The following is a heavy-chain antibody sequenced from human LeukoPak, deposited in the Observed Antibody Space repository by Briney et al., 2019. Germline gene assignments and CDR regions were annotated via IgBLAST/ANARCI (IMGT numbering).Heavy chain of an antibody. CDR3: AKYRSAAASYSLDY. CDR1: GFILRSYS. V-gene: IGHV3-23*01. CDR2: ISGSDNSA. D-gene: IGHD6-13*01. Sequence: PGGSLRLSCAAAGFILRSYSMNWVRQAPGKGLEWVSSISGSDNSAYFADSVKGRFTISRDNSKNTLSLQMNSLRAEDTAVYYSAKYRSAAASYSLDYCGQGTLVTVSS. J-gene: IGHJ4*02.